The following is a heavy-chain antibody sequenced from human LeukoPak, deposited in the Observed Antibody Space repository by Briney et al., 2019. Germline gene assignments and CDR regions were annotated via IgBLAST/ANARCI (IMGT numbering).Heavy chain of an antibody. V-gene: IGHV7-4-1*02. D-gene: IGHD3-16*02. CDR1: GYSFTTYA. J-gene: IGHJ4*01. CDR2: INANTGNP. Sequence: GASVKVSSKASGYSFTTYALKWVRQAPGQGLEWMGWINANTGNPTYAQSFTGPFFFSLDTSLNTAHLQISSLKAEDTAVYYCARASQRWGGLSFPDYWGQGTLVTVSS. CDR3: ARASQRWGGLSFPDY.